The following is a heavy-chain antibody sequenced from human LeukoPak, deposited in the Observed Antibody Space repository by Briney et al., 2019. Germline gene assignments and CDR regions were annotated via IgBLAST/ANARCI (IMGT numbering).Heavy chain of an antibody. J-gene: IGHJ3*02. CDR1: GFTFSTYA. D-gene: IGHD3-3*01. CDR2: ISAGGRST. CDR3: AKSLSDTGRTRFDAFDI. V-gene: IGHV3-23*01. Sequence: PGGSLRLSCAASGFTFSTYAMTWVRQAPGKGLEWVSTISAGGRSTFYADSVKGPFTVSRDNSQNTLYLQMNSLRVEDTAVYYCAKSLSDTGRTRFDAFDIWGQGTMVTVSS.